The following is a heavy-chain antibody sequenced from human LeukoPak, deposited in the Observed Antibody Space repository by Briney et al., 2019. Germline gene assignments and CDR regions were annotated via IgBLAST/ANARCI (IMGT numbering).Heavy chain of an antibody. CDR1: GFTFSDYS. D-gene: IGHD6-19*01. J-gene: IGHJ4*02. CDR3: ARGAYSSGWAYFDH. V-gene: IGHV3-48*04. CDR2: ISFSVNTK. Sequence: GGSLRLSCAASGFTFSDYSMNWVRQAPGKGLEWVSYISFSVNTKYYGDSVKGRFTISRDNAKNSLYLHMDSLRAEDTAVNYCARGAYSSGWAYFDHWGQGTLVTVSS.